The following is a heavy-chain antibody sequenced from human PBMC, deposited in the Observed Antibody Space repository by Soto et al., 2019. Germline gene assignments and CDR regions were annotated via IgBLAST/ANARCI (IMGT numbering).Heavy chain of an antibody. D-gene: IGHD5-12*01. J-gene: IGHJ4*02. Sequence: QVQLVQSGAEVKKPGASVKVSCKASGYTFTSYGISWVRQAPGQGLEWMGWISAYNGNTNYAQKLQGRVTMTTDTSTSTAYMELRSLRSDDTAVYYCASHVEMATDDYYFYYWGQGTLVTVSS. CDR1: GYTFTSYG. CDR3: ASHVEMATDDYYFYY. V-gene: IGHV1-18*01. CDR2: ISAYNGNT.